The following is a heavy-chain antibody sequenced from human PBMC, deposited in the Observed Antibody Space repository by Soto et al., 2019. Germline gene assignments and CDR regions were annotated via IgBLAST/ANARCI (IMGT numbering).Heavy chain of an antibody. D-gene: IGHD3-3*01. J-gene: IGHJ6*02. Sequence: GEPLKNSCKGAGYSLTSYLIGWVRQMPGKGLEWMGIIYPGDSDTRYSPSFQGQVTISADKSISTAYLQWSSLKASDTAMYYCARLSNYDFWSGRLGYYYGMDVCGQGTTVTVS. V-gene: IGHV5-51*01. CDR1: GYSLTSYL. CDR2: IYPGDSDT. CDR3: ARLSNYDFWSGRLGYYYGMDV.